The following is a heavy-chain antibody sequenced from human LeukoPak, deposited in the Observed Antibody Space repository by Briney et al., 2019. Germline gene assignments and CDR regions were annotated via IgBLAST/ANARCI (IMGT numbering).Heavy chain of an antibody. CDR3: ARELEPNYDFWSGYPSLDY. J-gene: IGHJ4*02. CDR2: IPSTTSYK. Sequence: GGSLRLSCAASGFTFSSYGMNWVRQAPGKGLEWVSSIPSTTSYKYYADSVKGRFTISRDNAKNSLYLQMNSLRAEDTAVYYCARELEPNYDFWSGYPSLDYWGQGTLVTVSS. CDR1: GFTFSSYG. V-gene: IGHV3-21*01. D-gene: IGHD3-3*01.